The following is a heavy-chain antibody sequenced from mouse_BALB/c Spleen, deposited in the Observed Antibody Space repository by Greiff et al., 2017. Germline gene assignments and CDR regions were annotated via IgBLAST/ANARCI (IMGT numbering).Heavy chain of an antibody. J-gene: IGHJ3*01. CDR2: INHSTGYT. V-gene: IGHV1-7*01. CDR1: GYTFTSYW. CDR3: ARSTMITGWFAY. Sequence: QVQLQQSGAELAKPGASVKMSCKASGYTFTSYWMHWVKQRPGQGLEWIGYINHSTGYTEYNQKFKDKATLTADKSSSTAYMQLSSLTSEDSAVYYCARSTMITGWFAYWGQGTLVTVSA. D-gene: IGHD2-4*01.